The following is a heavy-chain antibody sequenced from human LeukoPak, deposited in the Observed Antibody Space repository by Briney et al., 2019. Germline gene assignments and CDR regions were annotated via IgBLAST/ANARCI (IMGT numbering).Heavy chain of an antibody. CDR2: INSDGSST. D-gene: IGHD5-12*01. J-gene: IGHJ4*02. CDR3: ARDAYSGYDHPFDY. Sequence: GGSLRLSCAASGFTFNNYWMHWVRQAPGKGLMWVSRINSDGSSTSYADSVKGRFTISRDNAKNTVYLQMNSLRAEDTAVYYCARDAYSGYDHPFDYWGQGTLVTVSS. V-gene: IGHV3-74*01. CDR1: GFTFNNYW.